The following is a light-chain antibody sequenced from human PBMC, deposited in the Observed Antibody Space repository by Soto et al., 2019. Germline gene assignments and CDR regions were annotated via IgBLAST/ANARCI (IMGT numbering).Light chain of an antibody. J-gene: IGKJ1*01. CDR2: DAS. V-gene: IGKV1-5*01. CDR3: QQYDSYYLT. Sequence: DIQMTQSPSTLSASIGDRVTITCRASQSISSWLAWYQQKPGKAPKRLIYDASKWESGVTSRFSGSGSGTEFSRAISSLQPDDFATDFCQQYDSYYLTFGQGTKVEIK. CDR1: QSISSW.